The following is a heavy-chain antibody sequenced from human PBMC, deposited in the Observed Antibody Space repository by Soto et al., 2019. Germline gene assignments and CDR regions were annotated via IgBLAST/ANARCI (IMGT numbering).Heavy chain of an antibody. CDR3: ARDRLAGGYFDY. V-gene: IGHV4-31*03. Sequence: SETLSLTCTVSGASISSGDNYWSWIRQHPGKGLEWIGYIYNSGSTFLNTSLKSRITISVDTSKNQFSLKLSSVTAADTAVYYCARDRLAGGYFDYWGQGTLVTVSS. D-gene: IGHD2-15*01. CDR2: IYNSGST. J-gene: IGHJ4*02. CDR1: GASISSGDNY.